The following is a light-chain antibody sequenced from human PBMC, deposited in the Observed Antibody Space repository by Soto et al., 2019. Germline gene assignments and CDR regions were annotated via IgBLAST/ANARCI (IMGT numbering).Light chain of an antibody. CDR3: TSFTSTNTWV. CDR1: HSDVGGYDR. V-gene: IGLV2-14*01. CDR2: EVS. Sequence: QSALTQPASVSASPGQSITISCTGTHSDVGGYDRVSWSQQHPGKPPKLIIFEVSYRPSGVSNRFSGSKSGNTASLTISGLQPVDEADYYCTSFTSTNTWVFGGGTKLTVL. J-gene: IGLJ3*02.